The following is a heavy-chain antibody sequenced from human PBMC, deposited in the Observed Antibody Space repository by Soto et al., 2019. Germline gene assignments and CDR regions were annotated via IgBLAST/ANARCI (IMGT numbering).Heavy chain of an antibody. D-gene: IGHD2-15*01. CDR3: AKDWGVCVVVVAAANFDI. CDR1: GFTFSSYG. CDR2: MSYDGSNK. Sequence: QVQLVESGGGVVQPGRSLRLSCAASGFTFSSYGMHWVRQAPGKGLEWVAGMSYDGSNKYYADSVKGRFTISRDNSKNKLYMKIISLRDADSSVYYSAKDWGVCVVVVAAANFDIWGQGTMVTVSS. V-gene: IGHV3-30*18. J-gene: IGHJ3*02.